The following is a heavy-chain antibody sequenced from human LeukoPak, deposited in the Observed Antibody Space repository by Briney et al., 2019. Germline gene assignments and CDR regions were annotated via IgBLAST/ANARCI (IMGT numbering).Heavy chain of an antibody. CDR2: IYYSGST. J-gene: IGHJ4*02. D-gene: IGHD3-22*01. V-gene: IGHV4-59*08. CDR1: GDSITTFY. CDR3: AMTYYYDSSGYYYVDY. Sequence: PSETLSLTCTVSGDSITTFYWSWIRQPPGKGLEYIGYIYYSGSTNYNPSLKSRVTISVDTSKNQFSLKLSSVTAADTAVYYCAMTYYYDSSGYYYVDYWGQGTLVTVSS.